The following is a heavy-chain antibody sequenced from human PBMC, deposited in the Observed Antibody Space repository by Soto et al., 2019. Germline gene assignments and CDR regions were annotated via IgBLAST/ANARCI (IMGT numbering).Heavy chain of an antibody. Sequence: LWVSCADPVDSFKSYDMSWLRQAPGKGLEWVSVLSGIGIGKDYADSVNGRFTISRENSRNTLYLQMSGVRVEDRAVYYCAKDRYCSATSCQDFGSWGQGTLVTVSS. J-gene: IGHJ4*02. V-gene: IGHV3-23*01. D-gene: IGHD2-2*01. CDR3: AKDRYCSATSCQDFGS. CDR1: VDSFKSYD. CDR2: LSGIGIGK.